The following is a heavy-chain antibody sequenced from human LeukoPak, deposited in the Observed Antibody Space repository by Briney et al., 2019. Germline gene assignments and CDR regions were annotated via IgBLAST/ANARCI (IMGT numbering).Heavy chain of an antibody. J-gene: IGHJ3*02. D-gene: IGHD5-18*01. CDR2: IYYSGST. CDR1: GGSISSYY. Sequence: SETLSLTCTVSGGSISSYYWSWIRQPPGKGLEWIGYIYYSGSTNYNPSLKSRVTISVDTSKNQFSLKLSSVTAADTAVYYCARLVDTAMAIVPRAFDIWGQGTMVTVSS. CDR3: ARLVDTAMAIVPRAFDI. V-gene: IGHV4-59*08.